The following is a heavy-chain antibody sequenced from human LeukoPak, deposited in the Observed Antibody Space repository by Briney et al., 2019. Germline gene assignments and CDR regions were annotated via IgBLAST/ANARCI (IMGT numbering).Heavy chain of an antibody. CDR1: GFTFSSYS. CDR3: AREDIVATYDY. Sequence: GGSLRLSCAASGFTFSSYSMNWVRQPPGKGLEWVSSISSSSSYIYYADSVKGRFTISRDNAKNSLYLQMNSLRAEDTAVYYCAREDIVATYDYWGQGTLVTVSS. V-gene: IGHV3-21*01. D-gene: IGHD5-12*01. J-gene: IGHJ4*02. CDR2: ISSSSSYI.